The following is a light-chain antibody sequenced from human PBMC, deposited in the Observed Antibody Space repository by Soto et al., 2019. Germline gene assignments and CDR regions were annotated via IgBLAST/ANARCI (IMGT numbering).Light chain of an antibody. CDR3: QFYEGSPVMYT. V-gene: IGKV3-20*01. J-gene: IGKJ2*01. CDR1: QSVNRGY. CDR2: AAS. Sequence: IVLTQSPGTLSLSPGERGTLSCRASQSVNRGYLAWYQQKPGQAPRLLIYAASARATGTPDRFSGSGSGTDFTLTISRLEPEDFAVYYCQFYEGSPVMYTFGQGTKLEIK.